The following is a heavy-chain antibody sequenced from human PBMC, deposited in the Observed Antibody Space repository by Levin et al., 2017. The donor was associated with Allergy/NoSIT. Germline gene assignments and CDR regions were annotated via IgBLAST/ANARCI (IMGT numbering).Heavy chain of an antibody. CDR3: ARVEYHDSSGYYGH. CDR2: ISGHNGNT. J-gene: IGHJ4*02. V-gene: IGHV1-18*01. Sequence: ASVKVSCKASGYTFNLYGITWVRQATGQGLEWMGWISGHNGNTDYSQKFQGRVTMTTDTSTSTVYMELRSLRSDDTAVYYCARVEYHDSSGYYGHWGQGTLVTVSS. D-gene: IGHD3-22*01. CDR1: GYTFNLYG.